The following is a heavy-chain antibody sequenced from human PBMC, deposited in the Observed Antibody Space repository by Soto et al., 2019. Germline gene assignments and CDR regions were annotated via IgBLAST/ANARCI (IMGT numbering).Heavy chain of an antibody. CDR2: ISSDGSNT. D-gene: IGHD5-18*01. Sequence: PGGSLRLSCAASGFTFGGYAMHWVRQAPGKGLEWVAVISSDGSNTYYADSVKGRFTISRDNSKNTVYLQMNSLRAEDTAVYYCAKDAGGYNYGYFDYWGQGILVTSPQ. CDR1: GFTFGGYA. J-gene: IGHJ4*02. V-gene: IGHV3-30*18. CDR3: AKDAGGYNYGYFDY.